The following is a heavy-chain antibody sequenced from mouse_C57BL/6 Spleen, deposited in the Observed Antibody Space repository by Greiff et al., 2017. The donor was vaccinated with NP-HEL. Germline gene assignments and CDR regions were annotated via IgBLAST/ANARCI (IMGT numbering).Heavy chain of an antibody. CDR1: GYTFTDYY. J-gene: IGHJ2*01. D-gene: IGHD2-1*01. V-gene: IGHV1-26*01. CDR2: INPNNGGT. Sequence: EVQLQQSGPELVKPGASVKISCKASGYTFTDYYMNWVKQSHGKSLEWIGDINPNNGGTSYNQKFKGKATLTVDKSSSTAYMELRSLTSEDSAVYYCARVYYVYFDYWGQGTTLTVSS. CDR3: ARVYYVYFDY.